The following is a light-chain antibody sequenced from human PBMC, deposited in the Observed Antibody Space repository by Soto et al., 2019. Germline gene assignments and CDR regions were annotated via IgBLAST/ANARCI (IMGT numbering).Light chain of an antibody. CDR1: SGHSSYG. J-gene: IGLJ3*02. V-gene: IGLV4-69*01. Sequence: QPVLTQSPSASASLGASVNLTCTLSSGHSSYGIAWHQQQAEKGPRFLLKLNSDGSHSKGDGVPDRFSGSSSGAERYLTISSLQSDDEADYYCQTWATGIWVFGGGTKVTVL. CDR3: QTWATGIWV. CDR2: LNSDGSH.